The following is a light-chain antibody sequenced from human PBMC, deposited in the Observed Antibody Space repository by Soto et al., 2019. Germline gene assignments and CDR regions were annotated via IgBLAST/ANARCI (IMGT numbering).Light chain of an antibody. Sequence: DIQRTQSPSSLSASLGYRVTITWQASQYISNYLNWYQQKPGKAPKLLIYDASNLETGVPSRFSGSGSGTDFTLTISSLQPEDFATYYCQQSYSTPITFGQGTRLEIK. J-gene: IGKJ5*01. CDR3: QQSYSTPIT. V-gene: IGKV1-39*01. CDR2: DAS. CDR1: QYISNY.